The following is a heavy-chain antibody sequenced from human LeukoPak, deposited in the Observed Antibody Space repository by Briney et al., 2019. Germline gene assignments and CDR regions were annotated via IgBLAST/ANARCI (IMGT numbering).Heavy chain of an antibody. CDR3: ARVRIEAAGRGLDY. CDR1: GYTFTGHY. CDR2: VSPYSGDT. Sequence: ASVKVSCKASGYTFTGHYIHWVRQAPGQGLEWMGWVSPYSGDTNYAQNFEGRVTMTRDTSISTVYMELSRLTSDDTAVYFCARVRIEAAGRGLDYWGQGTLVTVSS. D-gene: IGHD6-13*01. J-gene: IGHJ4*02. V-gene: IGHV1-2*02.